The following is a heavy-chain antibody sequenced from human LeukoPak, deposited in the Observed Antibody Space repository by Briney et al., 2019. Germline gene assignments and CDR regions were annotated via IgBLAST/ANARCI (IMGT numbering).Heavy chain of an antibody. Sequence: PGGSLRLSWAASGFTFINAWMTWVRQAPGKGLEWVGHIKSITDGGTTDFAAPVKGRFTISRDDLKNTLYLQMNSLKTEDTAVYFCTTGKDFYNYYFYYYMDVWGKGTTVTVSS. CDR2: IKSITDGGTT. J-gene: IGHJ6*03. CDR1: GFTFINAW. CDR3: TTGKDFYNYYFYYYMDV. D-gene: IGHD1-1*01. V-gene: IGHV3-15*01.